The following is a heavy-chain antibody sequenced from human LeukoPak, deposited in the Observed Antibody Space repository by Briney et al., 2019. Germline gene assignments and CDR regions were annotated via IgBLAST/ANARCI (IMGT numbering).Heavy chain of an antibody. CDR2: ISGSGGST. V-gene: IGHV3-23*01. J-gene: IGHJ3*02. CDR3: AKDPADRLVVITTAFDI. Sequence: GSLRLSCAASGFTFSSYAMSWVRQAPGKGLEWVSAISGSGGSTYYADSVKGRFTISRDNSKNTLYLQMNSLRAEDTAVYYCAKDPADRLVVITTAFDIWGQGTMVTVSS. D-gene: IGHD3-22*01. CDR1: GFTFSSYA.